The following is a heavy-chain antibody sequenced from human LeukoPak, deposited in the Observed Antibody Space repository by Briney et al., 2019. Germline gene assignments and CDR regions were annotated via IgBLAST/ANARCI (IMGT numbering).Heavy chain of an antibody. D-gene: IGHD4-17*01. Sequence: EASVKVSCKASGYTFTSYYMHWVRQAPGQGLEWMGIINPSGGSTSYAQKFQGRVTMTRDMSTSTVYMELSSLRSEDTAVYYCAMGWGVTTVTTPFGYWGQGTLVTVSS. CDR2: INPSGGST. CDR1: GYTFTSYY. CDR3: AMGWGVTTVTTPFGY. J-gene: IGHJ4*02. V-gene: IGHV1-46*01.